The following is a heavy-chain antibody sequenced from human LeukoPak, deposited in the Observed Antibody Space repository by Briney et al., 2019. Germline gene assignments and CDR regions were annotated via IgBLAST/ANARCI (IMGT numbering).Heavy chain of an antibody. J-gene: IGHJ5*01. D-gene: IGHD6-13*01. CDR2: IYYSGST. V-gene: IGHV4-59*01. Sequence: SETLSLTCTVSGGSISSYYWSWIRQPPGKGLEWIGYIYYSGSTNYNPSLKSRATISVDTSKNQFSLKLSSVTAADTAVYYCARGTGYSSSWFGYWGQGTLVTVSS. CDR1: GGSISSYY. CDR3: ARGTGYSSSWFGY.